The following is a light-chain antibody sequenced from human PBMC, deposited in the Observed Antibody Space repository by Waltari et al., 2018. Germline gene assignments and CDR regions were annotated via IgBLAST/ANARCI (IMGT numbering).Light chain of an antibody. CDR3: QQVHSYPRT. V-gene: IGKV4-1*01. CDR2: WAS. Sequence: DIVMTQSPDSLAMSLGERATINCKSSQSLLYSSNGQNYLAWFQQKPGQPPKLLIYWASIRESGVPDRFSGSGSETDFTLTISSLQAEDVAIYYCQQVHSYPRTFGQGTKVEIK. CDR1: QSLLYSSNGQNY. J-gene: IGKJ1*01.